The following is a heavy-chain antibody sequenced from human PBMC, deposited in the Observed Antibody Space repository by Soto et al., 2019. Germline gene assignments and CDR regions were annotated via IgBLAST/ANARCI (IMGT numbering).Heavy chain of an antibody. CDR1: GYTITSYG. CDR2: ISAYNGNT. D-gene: IGHD3-10*02. CDR3: AIYYVPSDDY. Sequence: ASVKVSCTASGYTITSYGISWARQAPGQGLEWMGWISAYNGNTNYAQKLQGRVTMTTDTSTSTAYMELRSLRSDDTAVYYCAIYYVPSDDYWCQGTLVTVSS. V-gene: IGHV1-18*01. J-gene: IGHJ4*02.